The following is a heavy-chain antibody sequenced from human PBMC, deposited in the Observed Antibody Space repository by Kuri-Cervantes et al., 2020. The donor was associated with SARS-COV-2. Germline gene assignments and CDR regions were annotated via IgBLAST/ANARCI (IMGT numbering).Heavy chain of an antibody. Sequence: GESLKISCAASGFTFSSYEMNWVRQAPGKGLEWVSYISSSGSTIYYADSVKGRFTISKDNAKNSLYLQMNSLRAEDTAVYYCARYCSSTSCHRRPGVFDYWGQGTLVTVSS. CDR3: ARYCSSTSCHRRPGVFDY. CDR1: GFTFSSYE. J-gene: IGHJ4*02. V-gene: IGHV3-48*03. CDR2: ISSSGSTI. D-gene: IGHD2-2*01.